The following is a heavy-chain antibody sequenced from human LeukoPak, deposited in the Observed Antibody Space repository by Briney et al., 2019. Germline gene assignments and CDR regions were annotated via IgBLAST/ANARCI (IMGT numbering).Heavy chain of an antibody. J-gene: IGHJ4*02. CDR2: ISSSSSYI. CDR3: ARGGSNYYDSSGYYSFVY. V-gene: IGHV3-21*01. Sequence: GGSLRLSCAASGFTFSSYSMNWVRQAPGKGLEWVSFISSSSSYIYYADSVKGRFTISRDNAKNSLYLQMNSLRAEDTAVYYCARGGSNYYDSSGYYSFVYWGQGTLVTVSS. D-gene: IGHD3-22*01. CDR1: GFTFSSYS.